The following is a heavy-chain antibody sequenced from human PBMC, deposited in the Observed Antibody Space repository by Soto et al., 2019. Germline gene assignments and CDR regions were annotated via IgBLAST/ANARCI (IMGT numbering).Heavy chain of an antibody. V-gene: IGHV3-11*06. CDR3: ATRSANMVGVASGWACGMDV. J-gene: IGHJ6*02. CDR1: GFSFSDAH. D-gene: IGHD2-15*01. Sequence: QVQVVESGGGLVQPGGSLRLSCAASGFSFSDAHMSWIRQAPGKGLQWLSTSRGSGSSTEYADSVKGRFTTSRDNAKNSLYLQMNTLRAEDTAVYYCATRSANMVGVASGWACGMDVWGQGTTVRVSS. CDR2: SRGSGSST.